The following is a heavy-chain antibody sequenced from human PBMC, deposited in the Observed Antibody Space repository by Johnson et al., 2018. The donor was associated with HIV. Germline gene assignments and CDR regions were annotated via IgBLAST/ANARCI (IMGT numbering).Heavy chain of an antibody. V-gene: IGHV3-64*01. CDR3: ARRAHDAFDM. CDR1: RFSVSSNY. Sequence: VQLVESGGGLIQPGGSLRLSCAASRFSVSSNYMTWVRQAPGKGLEYVSAISSDGGSSYSANSVKGRFTISRDNSKNTLFLQMGSLRAEDMAVYYCARRAHDAFDMWGQGTMVTVSS. CDR2: ISSDGGSS. J-gene: IGHJ3*02.